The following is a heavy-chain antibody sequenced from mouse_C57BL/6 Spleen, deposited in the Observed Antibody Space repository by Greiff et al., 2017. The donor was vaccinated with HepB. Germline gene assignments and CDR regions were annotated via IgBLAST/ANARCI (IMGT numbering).Heavy chain of an antibody. D-gene: IGHD2-5*01. Sequence: VKLMESGAELMKPGASVKLSCKATGYTFTGYWIEWVKQRPGHGLEWIGEILPGSGSTNYNEKFKSKATLTVDKPSSTAYMQLSSLTSEDSAVYYCARGGYSNPLYAMDYWGQGTSVTVSS. CDR3: ARGGYSNPLYAMDY. CDR2: ILPGSGST. J-gene: IGHJ4*01. CDR1: GYTFTGYW. V-gene: IGHV1-9*01.